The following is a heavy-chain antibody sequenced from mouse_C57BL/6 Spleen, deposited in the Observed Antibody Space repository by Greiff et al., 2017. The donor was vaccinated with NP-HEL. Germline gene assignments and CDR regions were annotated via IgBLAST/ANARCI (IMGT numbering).Heavy chain of an antibody. CDR3: AKRALGGGPYYFDY. J-gene: IGHJ2*01. CDR1: GFTFSDYG. CDR2: ISSGSSTI. Sequence: EVKLVESGGGLVKPGGSLKLSCAASGFTFSDYGMHWVRQAPEKGLEWVAYISSGSSTIYYADTVKGRFTISRDNAKNTLFLQMTSLRSEDTAMYDCAKRALGGGPYYFDYWGQGTTLTVSS. V-gene: IGHV5-17*01. D-gene: IGHD3-1*01.